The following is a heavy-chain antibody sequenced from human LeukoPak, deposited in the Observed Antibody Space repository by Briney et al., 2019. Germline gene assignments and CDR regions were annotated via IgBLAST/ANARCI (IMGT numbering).Heavy chain of an antibody. Sequence: GASVKVSCKASGYTFTSYGISWVRQAPGQGLEWMGWISAYNGNTNYAQKLQGRVTMTKDTSTNAAYMELNKLTSDDTAVYYCGRGNKSFDPWGQGTLVTVSS. CDR3: GRGNKSFDP. CDR1: GYTFTSYG. V-gene: IGHV1-18*01. CDR2: ISAYNGNT. J-gene: IGHJ5*02.